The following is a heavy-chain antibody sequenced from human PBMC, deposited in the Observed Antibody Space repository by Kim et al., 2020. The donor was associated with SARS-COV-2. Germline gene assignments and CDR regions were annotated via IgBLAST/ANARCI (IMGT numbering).Heavy chain of an antibody. D-gene: IGHD6-13*01. J-gene: IGHJ6*02. V-gene: IGHV1-18*01. CDR2: ISAYNGNT. Sequence: ASVKVSCKASGYTFTSYGISWVRQAPGQGLEWMGWISAYNGNTNYAQKLQGRVTMTTDTSTSTAYMELRSLRSDDTAVYYCASTHLTAGTGGGYYYYGMDVWGQGTTVTVSS. CDR1: GYTFTSYG. CDR3: ASTHLTAGTGGGYYYYGMDV.